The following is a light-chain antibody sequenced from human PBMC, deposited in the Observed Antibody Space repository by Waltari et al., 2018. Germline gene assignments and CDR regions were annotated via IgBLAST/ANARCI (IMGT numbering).Light chain of an antibody. Sequence: DIQMTQSPSSLSASVGDRVTITCRASQGISNWLAWYQQKPGKAPKLLIYRASNLETGVPSRFSGSGSGTDFTLTISSLQPEDIAIYYCQQHDNSPPTFGQGTKVEIK. CDR3: QQHDNSPPT. CDR1: QGISNW. V-gene: IGKV1-33*01. J-gene: IGKJ1*01. CDR2: RAS.